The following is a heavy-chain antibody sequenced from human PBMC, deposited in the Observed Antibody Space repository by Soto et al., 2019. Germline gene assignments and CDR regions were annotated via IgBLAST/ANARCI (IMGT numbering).Heavy chain of an antibody. CDR3: AKAGFSSGWSPSYFDY. D-gene: IGHD6-19*01. CDR2: MSGTGGST. V-gene: IGHV3-23*01. J-gene: IGHJ4*02. Sequence: EVQLLESGGGLVQPGRSLRLSCAASGFTFSSYAMNWVRQAPGRGLEWVSAMSGTGGSTYYADSVKGRFTISRDNSKNTLHLQMNSLRVEDTAVFYCAKAGFSSGWSPSYFDYWGQGTLVTVSS. CDR1: GFTFSSYA.